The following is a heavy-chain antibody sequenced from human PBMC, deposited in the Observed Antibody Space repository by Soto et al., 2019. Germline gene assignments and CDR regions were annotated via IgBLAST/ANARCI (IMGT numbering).Heavy chain of an antibody. D-gene: IGHD4-17*01. CDR2: IYYSGST. J-gene: IGHJ3*02. Sequence: QVQLQESGPGLVKPSQTLSLTCTVSGGSISSGGYYCSWIRPHPGRGLEWIGYIYYSGSTFYNPSLNSRVTISVDTSKNQFSLKLSSVTAADTAVYYCARVRTTVTTSDAFDIWGQGTMVTVSS. CDR3: ARVRTTVTTSDAFDI. V-gene: IGHV4-31*03. CDR1: GGSISSGGYY.